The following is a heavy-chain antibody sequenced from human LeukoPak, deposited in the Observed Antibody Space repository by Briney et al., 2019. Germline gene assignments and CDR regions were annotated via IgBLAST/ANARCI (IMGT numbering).Heavy chain of an antibody. J-gene: IGHJ4*02. V-gene: IGHV3-30*02. D-gene: IGHD3-10*01. CDR3: AKGPVARGVSRILKTGEKGALDY. CDR1: GFTFSSYG. Sequence: GGSLRLSCAASGFTFSSYGMHWVRQAPGKGLEWVAFIRYDGSNKYHADSVKGRFTISRDNSKNTLYMQMNSLKPEDTAVYYCAKGPVARGVSRILKTGEKGALDYWGQGILVTVSS. CDR2: IRYDGSNK.